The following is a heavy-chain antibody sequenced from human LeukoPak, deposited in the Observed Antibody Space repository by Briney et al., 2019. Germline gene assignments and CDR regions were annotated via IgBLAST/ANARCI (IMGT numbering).Heavy chain of an antibody. CDR3: ARGTYDFWSGGQEYYYYYMDV. CDR1: GGSISSHY. J-gene: IGHJ6*03. Sequence: PSETLSLTCTVSGGSISSHYWSCIRQPPGKGLEWIGYIYYSGSTNYNPSLKSRVTISVDTSKNQFSLKLSSVTAADTAVYYCARGTYDFWSGGQEYYYYYMDVWGKGTTVTVSS. D-gene: IGHD3-3*01. CDR2: IYYSGST. V-gene: IGHV4-59*11.